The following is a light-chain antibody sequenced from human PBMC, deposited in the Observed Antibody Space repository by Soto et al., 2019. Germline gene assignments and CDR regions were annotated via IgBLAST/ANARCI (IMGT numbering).Light chain of an antibody. CDR1: QDISNY. CDR2: DAS. CDR3: QQHSNWPPIT. Sequence: DIQMTQSPSSLSASVGDRVNITCQASQDISNYLNWYQQKPGKAPKLLIYDASNLETGVPSRFSGSGSGTDFTLTISSLEPEDFAVYYCQQHSNWPPITFGQGTRLEIK. J-gene: IGKJ5*01. V-gene: IGKV1-33*01.